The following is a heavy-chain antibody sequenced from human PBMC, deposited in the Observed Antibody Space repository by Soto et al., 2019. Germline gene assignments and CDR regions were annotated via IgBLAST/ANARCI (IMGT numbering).Heavy chain of an antibody. V-gene: IGHV1-8*01. CDR1: GYTFTSYY. J-gene: IGHJ4*02. Sequence: ASVKVSCKASGYTFTSYYINWVLQATVQVLEWMGWMNPNSGNTGYAQKFQGRVTMTRSTSISTAYMELSSLRSEDTAVYYCARGGYYYDSSAYYRPFDYWGQGTLVTVS. D-gene: IGHD3-22*01. CDR3: ARGGYYYDSSAYYRPFDY. CDR2: MNPNSGNT.